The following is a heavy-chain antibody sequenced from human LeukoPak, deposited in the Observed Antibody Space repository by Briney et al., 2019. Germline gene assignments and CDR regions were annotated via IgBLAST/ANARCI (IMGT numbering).Heavy chain of an antibody. CDR2: IYPGDSDT. Sequence: GESLKISCKGSGYSFTSYWIGWVRQMPGKGLEWMGIIYPGDSDTRYSPSFQGQVTISADKSISTAYLQWSSLKASDTAMYYCARLEMYCSSTSCRSPYYFDYWGQRTLVTVSS. D-gene: IGHD2-2*01. CDR1: GYSFTSYW. CDR3: ARLEMYCSSTSCRSPYYFDY. J-gene: IGHJ4*02. V-gene: IGHV5-51*01.